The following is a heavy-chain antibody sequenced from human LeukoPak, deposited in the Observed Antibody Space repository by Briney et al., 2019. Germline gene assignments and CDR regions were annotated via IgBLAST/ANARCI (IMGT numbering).Heavy chain of an antibody. D-gene: IGHD3-10*01. CDR1: GFTSSDSG. CDR3: AKDAQVRGVINGFDY. V-gene: IGHV3-30*18. CDR2: ISYDGRNK. J-gene: IGHJ4*02. Sequence: GGSLRLSCAASGFTSSDSGIHWVRQAPGKGLEWVAVISYDGRNKHYADSVKGRFTISRDNSKNTLYLQMNSLTAEDTAMYYCAKDAQVRGVINGFDYWGQGTLVTVSS.